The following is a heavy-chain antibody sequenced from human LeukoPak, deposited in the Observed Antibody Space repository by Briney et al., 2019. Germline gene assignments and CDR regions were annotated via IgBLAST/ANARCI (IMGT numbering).Heavy chain of an antibody. CDR3: ASPPLGDSGRYSAVHH. D-gene: IGHD1-26*01. CDR2: IGKSGHT. V-gene: IGHV3-13*01. CDR1: GFTFSSYD. J-gene: IGHJ5*02. Sequence: GGSLRLSCAASGFTFSSYDMHWVRQVTGKGLEWVSGIGKSGHTYYAGSVKGRFTISRDNAKNSVHLQMNSLRAEDTAVYYCASPPLGDSGRYSAVHHWGQGTLVTVSS.